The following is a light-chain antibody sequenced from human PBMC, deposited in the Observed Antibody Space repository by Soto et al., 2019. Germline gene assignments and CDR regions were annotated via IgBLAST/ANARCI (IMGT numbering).Light chain of an antibody. J-gene: IGKJ1*01. Sequence: ESVLTQSAGTLSLSPGERDTLSCRASQSVRSNYLAWYQQKPGQAPRLLIYNSSTRATGIPDRFSGSGSGTDFTLTISRLEPEDFALYYCQQYRDLPQTFGQGTKVDIK. V-gene: IGKV3-20*01. CDR3: QQYRDLPQT. CDR2: NSS. CDR1: QSVRSNY.